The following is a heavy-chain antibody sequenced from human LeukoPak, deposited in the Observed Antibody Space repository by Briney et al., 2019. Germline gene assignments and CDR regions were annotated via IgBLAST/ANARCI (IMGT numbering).Heavy chain of an antibody. CDR3: ARSSEYGDPFNY. J-gene: IGHJ4*02. CDR2: IYYSGST. Sequence: SETLSLTCTVSGASISRSDYFWGWIRQPPGKGLEWIGSIYYSGSTYYSPSLKGRVTISVDTSKNQFSLKLNSVTAADTAVYYCARSSEYGDPFNYWGQGTLSPSPQ. CDR1: GASISRSDYF. V-gene: IGHV4-39*01. D-gene: IGHD4-17*01.